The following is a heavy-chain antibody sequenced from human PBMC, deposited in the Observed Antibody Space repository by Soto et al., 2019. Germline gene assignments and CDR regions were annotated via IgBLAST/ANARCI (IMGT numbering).Heavy chain of an antibody. CDR3: ARQGMAARKYFHRWLDV. Sequence: QVHLEESGGGVVQPGRSLRLSCAASGFTFRDYAFHWVRQAPGKGLEWVTLISYDGSSTLFADSVKGRFTISRDNSQKTLYLHMNSLRAEDSAVYYCARQGMAARKYFHRWLDVWGQGTTVIVSS. CDR1: GFTFRDYA. V-gene: IGHV3-30-3*01. D-gene: IGHD6-6*01. J-gene: IGHJ6*02. CDR2: ISYDGSST.